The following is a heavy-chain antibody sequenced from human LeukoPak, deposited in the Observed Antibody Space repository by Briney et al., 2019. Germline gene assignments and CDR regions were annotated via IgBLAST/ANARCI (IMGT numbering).Heavy chain of an antibody. D-gene: IGHD2-15*01. CDR2: ISGSGGST. CDR3: AKVVVVVAATADPLFDY. J-gene: IGHJ4*02. V-gene: IGHV3-23*01. CDR1: GFTFSSYA. Sequence: GGSLRLSCAASGFTFSSYAMSWVRQAPGKGLEWVSAISGSGGSTYYADSVKGRFTISRDNSKNTLYLQMNSLRAEDTAVYYCAKVVVVVAATADPLFDYWGQGTLVTVSS.